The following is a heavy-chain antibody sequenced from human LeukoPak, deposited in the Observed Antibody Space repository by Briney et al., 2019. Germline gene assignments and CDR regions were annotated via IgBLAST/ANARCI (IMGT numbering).Heavy chain of an antibody. V-gene: IGHV3-7*03. CDR3: ARGGGLDV. D-gene: IGHD3-16*01. CDR2: INHNGNVN. Sequence: GGSLRLSCAASGFTFSSYWMNWARQAPGKGLEWVASINHNGNVNYYVDSVKGRFTISRDNAKNSLYLQMSNLRAEDTAVYFCARGGGLDVWGQGATITVSS. J-gene: IGHJ6*02. CDR1: GFTFSSYW.